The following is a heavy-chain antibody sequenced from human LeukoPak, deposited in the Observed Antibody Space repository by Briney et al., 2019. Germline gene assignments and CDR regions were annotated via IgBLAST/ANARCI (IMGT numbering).Heavy chain of an antibody. CDR3: ARGPILLWIHNGMDV. V-gene: IGHV3-49*04. D-gene: IGHD3-10*01. J-gene: IGHJ6*02. CDR2: IRSEAYGETT. Sequence: GGSLRLSCAASGFTFSSYAMSWVRQAPGKGLEWVGFIRSEAYGETTEYAASVGGRFTISRDNTRGIAYLQMNNLKIEDTAVYYCARGPILLWIHNGMDVWGPGTTVTVSS. CDR1: GFTFSSYA.